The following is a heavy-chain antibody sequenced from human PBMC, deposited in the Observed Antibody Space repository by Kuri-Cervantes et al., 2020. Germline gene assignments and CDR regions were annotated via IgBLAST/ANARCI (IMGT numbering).Heavy chain of an antibody. V-gene: IGHV1-8*02. D-gene: IGHD2-21*02. Sequence: ASVKVSCKASGYTFTSYDINWVRQATGQGLEWMGWMNPNSGNTGYAQKFQGRVTMTRNTSISTAYMELSSVTAADTAVYYCARGPRVTLNWFDPWGQGTLVTVSS. CDR2: MNPNSGNT. CDR1: GYTFTSYD. J-gene: IGHJ5*02. CDR3: ARGPRVTLNWFDP.